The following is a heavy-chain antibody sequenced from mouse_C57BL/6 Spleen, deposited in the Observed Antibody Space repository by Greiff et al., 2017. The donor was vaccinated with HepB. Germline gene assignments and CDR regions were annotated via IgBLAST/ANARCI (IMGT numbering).Heavy chain of an antibody. V-gene: IGHV2-5*01. D-gene: IGHD1-1*01. Sequence: QVQLKESGPGLVQPSQSLSITCTVSGFSLTSYGVHWVRQSPGKGLEWLGVIWRGGSTDYNAAFMSRLSITKDSSKSQVFFKMNSLQADDTAIYYCAKNGYYGSPYAMDYWGQGTSVTVSS. CDR3: AKNGYYGSPYAMDY. J-gene: IGHJ4*01. CDR2: IWRGGST. CDR1: GFSLTSYG.